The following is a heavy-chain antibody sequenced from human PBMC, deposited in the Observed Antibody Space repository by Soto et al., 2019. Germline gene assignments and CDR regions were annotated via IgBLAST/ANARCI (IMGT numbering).Heavy chain of an antibody. CDR3: AKDIVVVPAAPYFDY. CDR1: GFTFSSYA. Sequence: GGSLRLSCAASGFTFSSYAMSWVRQAPGKGLEWVSAISGSGGSTYYADSVKGRFTISRDNSKNTLYLQMNSLRAEDTAVYYCAKDIVVVPAAPYFDYWGQGTLVTVSS. CDR2: ISGSGGST. D-gene: IGHD2-2*01. V-gene: IGHV3-23*01. J-gene: IGHJ4*02.